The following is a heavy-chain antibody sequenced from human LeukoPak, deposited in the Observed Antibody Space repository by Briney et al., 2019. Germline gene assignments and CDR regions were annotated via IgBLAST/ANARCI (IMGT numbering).Heavy chain of an antibody. Sequence: GASVKVSCKASGYTFTSYDINWVRQATGQGLEWMGWMNPNSGNTGYAQKFQGRVTMTRNTSISTAYMELSSLRSEDTAVYYCARVYGGYDTRYYYYHYMDVWGKGTTVTVSS. D-gene: IGHD5-12*01. CDR1: GYTFTSYD. J-gene: IGHJ6*03. CDR2: MNPNSGNT. CDR3: ARVYGGYDTRYYYYHYMDV. V-gene: IGHV1-8*01.